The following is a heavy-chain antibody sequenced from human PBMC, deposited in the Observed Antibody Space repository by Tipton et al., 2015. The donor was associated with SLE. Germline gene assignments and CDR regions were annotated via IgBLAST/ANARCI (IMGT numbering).Heavy chain of an antibody. CDR2: IYYSGST. Sequence: GLVKPSETLSLTCAVYGGSFSGYYWSWIRQPPGKGLEWIGYIYYSGSTNYNPSLKSRVTISVDTSKNQFSLKLSSVTAADTAVYYCARAEWLFHFDYWGQGTLVTVSS. V-gene: IGHV4-59*12. CDR1: GGSFSGYY. J-gene: IGHJ4*02. D-gene: IGHD3-3*01. CDR3: ARAEWLFHFDY.